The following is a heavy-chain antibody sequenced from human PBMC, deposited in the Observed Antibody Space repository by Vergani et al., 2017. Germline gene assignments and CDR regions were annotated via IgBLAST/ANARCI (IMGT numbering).Heavy chain of an antibody. V-gene: IGHV4-59*01. D-gene: IGHD6-13*01. CDR3: AGGAGVSSSWLWAFDI. Sequence: QVQLQQWGAGLLKPSETLSLTCAVYGGSISSYYWSWIRQPPGKGLEWIGYIYYSGSTNYNPSLKSRVTISVDTSKNQFSLKLSPVTAADTAVYYCAGGAGVSSSWLWAFDIWGQGTMVTVSS. J-gene: IGHJ3*02. CDR1: GGSISSYY. CDR2: IYYSGST.